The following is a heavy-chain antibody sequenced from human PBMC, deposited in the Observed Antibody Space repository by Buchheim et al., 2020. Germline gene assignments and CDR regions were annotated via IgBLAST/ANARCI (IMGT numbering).Heavy chain of an antibody. CDR1: GGTFSSYA. V-gene: IGHV1-69*04. Sequence: QVQLVQSGAEVKKPGSSVKVSCKASGGTFSSYAISWVRQAPGQGLEWMGRISPILGIANYAQKFQGRVTITADNSTNTAYMELSSLRSEDTAVYYCANTAMAVYYFDYWGQGTL. CDR3: ANTAMAVYYFDY. J-gene: IGHJ4*02. D-gene: IGHD5-18*01. CDR2: ISPILGIA.